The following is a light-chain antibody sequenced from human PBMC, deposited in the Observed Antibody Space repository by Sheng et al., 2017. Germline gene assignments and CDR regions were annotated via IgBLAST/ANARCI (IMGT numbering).Light chain of an antibody. V-gene: IGLV2-23*02. Sequence: QSALTQPASVSGSPGQSITISCTGTSSDIGNYNFVSWYQQHPGKAPNLIISEVTKRPSGLSNRFSGSKSGNTASLTISGLLAEDEADYYCCSYAGTYTWVFGGGTKLTVL. CDR1: SSDIGNYNF. CDR2: EVT. J-gene: IGLJ3*02. CDR3: CSYAGTYTWV.